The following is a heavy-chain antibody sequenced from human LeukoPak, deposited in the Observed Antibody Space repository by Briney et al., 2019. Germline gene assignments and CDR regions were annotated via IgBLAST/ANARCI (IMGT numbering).Heavy chain of an antibody. CDR3: AIAVVVVPAAIPANAPVDY. V-gene: IGHV1-46*01. J-gene: IGHJ4*02. CDR1: GYTFTSYY. D-gene: IGHD2-2*01. Sequence: WASVKVSCKASGYTFTSYYMHWVRQAPGQGLEWMGIINPSGGSTSYAQKFQGRVTMTRDTSTSTVYMELSSLRSEDAAVYYCAIAVVVVPAAIPANAPVDYWGQGTLVTVSS. CDR2: INPSGGST.